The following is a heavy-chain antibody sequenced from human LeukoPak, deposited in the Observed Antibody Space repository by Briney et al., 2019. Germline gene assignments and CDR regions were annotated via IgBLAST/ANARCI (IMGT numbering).Heavy chain of an antibody. Sequence: SETLSLTCAVYGGSFSGYYWSWIRQPPGKGLEWIGEINHSGSTNYNPSLKSRVTISVDTSKNQFSLKLSSVTAADTAVYYCARDAGYDFWSGYYGKNSYYYYGMDVWGQGTTVTVSS. J-gene: IGHJ6*02. CDR3: ARDAGYDFWSGYYGKNSYYYYGMDV. V-gene: IGHV4-34*01. CDR2: INHSGST. CDR1: GGSFSGYY. D-gene: IGHD3-3*01.